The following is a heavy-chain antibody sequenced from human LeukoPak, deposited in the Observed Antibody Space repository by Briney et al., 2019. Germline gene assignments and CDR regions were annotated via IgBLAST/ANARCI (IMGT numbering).Heavy chain of an antibody. CDR3: ARGQEPPASHIVVVTADFDY. Sequence: ASVKVSCKASGYTFTGYYMHWVRQAPGQGLEWMGIINPSGGSTSYAQKFQGRVTMTRDTSTSTVYMELSSLRSEDTAVYYCARGQEPPASHIVVVTADFDYWGQGTLVTVSS. D-gene: IGHD2-21*02. CDR2: INPSGGST. V-gene: IGHV1-46*01. J-gene: IGHJ4*02. CDR1: GYTFTGYY.